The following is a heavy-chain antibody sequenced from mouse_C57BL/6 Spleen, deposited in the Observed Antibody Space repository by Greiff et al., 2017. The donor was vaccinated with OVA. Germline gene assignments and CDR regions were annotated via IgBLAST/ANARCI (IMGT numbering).Heavy chain of an antibody. CDR1: GYTFTSYW. J-gene: IGHJ2*01. CDR2: IDPSDSYT. V-gene: IGHV1-69*01. Sequence: QVQLQQPGAELVMPGASVKLSCKASGYTFTSYWMHWVKQRPGQGLEWIGEIDPSDSYTNYNQKFKGKSTLTVDKSSITAYMQLSSLTSEDSAVYYCARFADYYFDYWGQGTTLTVSS. CDR3: ARFADYYFDY.